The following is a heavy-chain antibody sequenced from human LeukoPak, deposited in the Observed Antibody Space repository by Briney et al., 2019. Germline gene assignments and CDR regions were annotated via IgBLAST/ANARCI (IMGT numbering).Heavy chain of an antibody. J-gene: IGHJ6*03. CDR1: GGSISSGGYY. Sequence: PSQTLSLTCTVSGGSISSGGYYWSWIRQHPGKGLXXIGYIYYSGSTYYNPSLKSRVTISVDTSKNQFSLKLSSVTAADTAVYYCAAPLWFREGYYMDVWGKGTTVTVSS. CDR2: IYYSGST. CDR3: AAPLWFREGYYMDV. V-gene: IGHV4-31*03. D-gene: IGHD3-10*01.